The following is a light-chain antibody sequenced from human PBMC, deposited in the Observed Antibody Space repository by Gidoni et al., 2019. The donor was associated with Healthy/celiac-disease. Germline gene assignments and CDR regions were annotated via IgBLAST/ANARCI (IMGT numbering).Light chain of an antibody. J-gene: IGKJ4*01. CDR1: QSVSSY. CDR2: DAS. CDR3: QQRSNWPPGPLT. Sequence: EIVLTQSPATLSLSPGERATLSCRASQSVSSYLAWYQQKPGQAPRLLIYDASNRATGIPARFSGSGSGTDFTLTISSLEPEDVAVYYCQQRSNWPPGPLTFGGGTKVEIK. V-gene: IGKV3-11*01.